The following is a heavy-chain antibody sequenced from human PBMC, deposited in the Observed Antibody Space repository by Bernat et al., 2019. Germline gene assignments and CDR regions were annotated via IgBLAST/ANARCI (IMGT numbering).Heavy chain of an antibody. CDR2: IWYDGSNK. D-gene: IGHD3-10*01. CDR3: ARDYGSGMDV. Sequence: QVQLVESGGGVVQPGRSLRLSCAASGFTFSSYGMHWARQAPGKGLEWVALIWYDGSNKYYADSVKGRFTISRDNSKNTLYLQMNSLRAEDTAVYYCARDYGSGMDVWGQGTTVTVSS. CDR1: GFTFSSYG. V-gene: IGHV3-33*01. J-gene: IGHJ6*02.